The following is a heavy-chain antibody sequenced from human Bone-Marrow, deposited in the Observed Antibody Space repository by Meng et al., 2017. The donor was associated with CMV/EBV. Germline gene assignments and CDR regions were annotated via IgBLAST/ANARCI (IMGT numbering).Heavy chain of an antibody. CDR3: ARDVYCSGGSCPYYYYYYGMDV. J-gene: IGHJ6*02. CDR1: GGTFSSYA. V-gene: IGHV1-69*05. Sequence: SVKVSCKASGGTFSSYAISWVRQAPGQGLEWMGGIIPIFGTANYAQKFQGRVTMTRDTSTSTVYMELSSLRSEDTAVYYCARDVYCSGGSCPYYYYYYGMDVWGQGTTVTVSS. CDR2: IIPIFGTA. D-gene: IGHD2-15*01.